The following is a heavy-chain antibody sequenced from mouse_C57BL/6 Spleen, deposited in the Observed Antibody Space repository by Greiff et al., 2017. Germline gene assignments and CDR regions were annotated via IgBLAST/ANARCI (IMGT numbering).Heavy chain of an antibody. CDR2: FYPGSGSI. J-gene: IGHJ2*01. CDR3: ARHEEGSSTVVAPYFDY. V-gene: IGHV1-62-2*01. D-gene: IGHD1-1*01. CDR1: GYTFTEYT. Sequence: QVQLQQSGAELVKPGASVKLSCKASGYTFTEYTIHWVKQRSGQGLEWIGWFYPGSGSIKYNEKFKDKATLTADKSSSTVYMELSRLTSEDSAVYFCARHEEGSSTVVAPYFDYWGQGTTLTVSS.